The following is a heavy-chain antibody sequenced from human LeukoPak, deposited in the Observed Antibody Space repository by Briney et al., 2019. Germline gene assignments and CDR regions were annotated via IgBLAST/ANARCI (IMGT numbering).Heavy chain of an antibody. V-gene: IGHV4-61*01. D-gene: IGHD5-18*01. CDR1: GGSVSSGSYY. CDR3: AGGRYSYGSR. CDR2: IYYSGST. J-gene: IGHJ4*02. Sequence: SETLSLTCTVSGGSVSSGSYYWSWIRQPPGKGLEWIGYIYYSGSTNYNPSLKSRVTISVDTSKNQFSLKLSSVTAADTAVYYCAGGRYSYGSRWGQGTLVTVSS.